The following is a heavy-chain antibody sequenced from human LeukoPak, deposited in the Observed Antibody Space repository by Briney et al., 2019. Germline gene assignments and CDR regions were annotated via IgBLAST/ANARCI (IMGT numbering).Heavy chain of an antibody. CDR2: INSDGKTT. CDR1: GFTFSSYW. V-gene: IGHV3-74*01. Sequence: GGSLRLSCAASGFTFSSYWMYWVRQAPGKGLVWVSRINSDGKTTNYADSVKGRFTISRDNAKNTLYLQMNGLRAEDTAVYYCAKHLLGHKSYYFDYWGQGTLVTVSS. D-gene: IGHD2-15*01. J-gene: IGHJ4*02. CDR3: AKHLLGHKSYYFDY.